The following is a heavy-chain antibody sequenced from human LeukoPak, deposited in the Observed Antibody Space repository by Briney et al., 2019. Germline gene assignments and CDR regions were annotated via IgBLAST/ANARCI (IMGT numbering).Heavy chain of an antibody. V-gene: IGHV4-39*01. CDR2: IYYSGST. J-gene: IGHJ5*02. CDR1: GGSTSSSSYY. D-gene: IGHD3-3*01. CDR3: ASHATYDFWSGYPDNWFDP. Sequence: SETLSLTCTVSGGSTSSSSYYWGWIRQPPGKGLEWIGSIYYSGSTYYNPSLKSRVTISVDTSKNQFSLKLSSVTAADTAVYYCASHATYDFWSGYPDNWFDPWGQGTLVTVSS.